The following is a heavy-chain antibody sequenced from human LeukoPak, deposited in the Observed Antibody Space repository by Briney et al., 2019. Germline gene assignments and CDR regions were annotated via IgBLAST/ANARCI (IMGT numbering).Heavy chain of an antibody. J-gene: IGHJ4*02. CDR3: ARLTYYYGSGSYPLDY. CDR2: IYPGDSDT. D-gene: IGHD3-10*01. CDR1: GYSFTSYW. Sequence: GESLKISCKGSGYSFTSYWIGWVRQMPGKGLEWMGIIYPGDSDTRYSPSFQGQVTISADKSISTAYPQWSSLKAPDTAMYYCARLTYYYGSGSYPLDYWGQGTLVTVSS. V-gene: IGHV5-51*01.